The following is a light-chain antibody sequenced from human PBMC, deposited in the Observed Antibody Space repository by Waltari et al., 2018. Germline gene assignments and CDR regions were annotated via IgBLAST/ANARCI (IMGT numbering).Light chain of an antibody. V-gene: IGKV1-5*03. Sequence: DIQMTQSPSTLSAFVGDRVTIPGRASQSVDTWLAWYQQKPGKAPKLLISKASNLRSGVPSRFSGSGFGTEFTLTISSLQPDDVATYYCQHYVSYSVAFGGGTKVELK. CDR2: KAS. J-gene: IGKJ4*01. CDR1: QSVDTW. CDR3: QHYVSYSVA.